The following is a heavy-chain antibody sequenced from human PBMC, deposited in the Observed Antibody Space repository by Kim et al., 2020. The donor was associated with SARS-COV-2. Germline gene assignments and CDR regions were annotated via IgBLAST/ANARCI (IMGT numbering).Heavy chain of an antibody. D-gene: IGHD2-21*02. J-gene: IGHJ6*02. V-gene: IGHV4-59*01. Sequence: SETLSLTCTVSGGSISSYYWSWIRQPPGKGLEWIGYIYYSGSTNYNPSLKSRVTISVDTSKNQFSLKLSSVTAADTAVYYCARLRCGGDCNDGYYYYGMDVWGQGTTVTVSS. CDR2: IYYSGST. CDR1: GGSISSYY. CDR3: ARLRCGGDCNDGYYYYGMDV.